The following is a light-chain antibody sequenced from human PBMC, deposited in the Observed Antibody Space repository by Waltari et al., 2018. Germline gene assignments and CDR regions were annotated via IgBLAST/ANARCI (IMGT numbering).Light chain of an antibody. CDR3: QQYNSYSEYT. J-gene: IGKJ2*01. CDR1: RSISRW. CDR2: KAS. Sequence: DIQMTQSPSTLSASVGDTVTITCRASRSISRWLAWFQQKPGKAPKLLIYKASTLESGVPSRFSGSGSESEFNITISSLQPDDLATYYCQQYNSYSEYTFGQGTKLEMK. V-gene: IGKV1-5*03.